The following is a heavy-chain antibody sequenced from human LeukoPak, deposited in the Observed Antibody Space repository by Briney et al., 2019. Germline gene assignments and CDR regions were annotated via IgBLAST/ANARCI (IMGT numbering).Heavy chain of an antibody. CDR1: GFTFSSYW. CDR2: INQDGSEK. CDR3: ASAPGHHYYGLDV. V-gene: IGHV3-7*05. Sequence: GGSLRLSCVASGFTFSSYWMTWVRQAPGKGLEWVANINQDGSEKNYVDSVRGRFTISRDNAKNSLFLQMNSLRAEDTAVYYCASAPGHHYYGLDVWGQGTTVTVSS. J-gene: IGHJ6*02.